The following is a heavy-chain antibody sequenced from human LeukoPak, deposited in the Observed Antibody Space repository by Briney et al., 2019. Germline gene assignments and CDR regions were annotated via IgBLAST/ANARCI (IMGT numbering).Heavy chain of an antibody. D-gene: IGHD2-15*01. CDR3: ARALCSGGSCYPAPPGIDF. CDR2: INPNTGGT. V-gene: IGHV1-2*02. J-gene: IGHJ4*02. CDR1: GYTFTAYY. Sequence: ASVKVSCKASGYTFTAYYMHWVRQAPGQGLEWMGWINPNTGGTNYAQNFQGRVTMTGDTSINTASMELSGLRSDDTAVYYCARALCSGGSCYPAPPGIDFWGQGTLVTVPS.